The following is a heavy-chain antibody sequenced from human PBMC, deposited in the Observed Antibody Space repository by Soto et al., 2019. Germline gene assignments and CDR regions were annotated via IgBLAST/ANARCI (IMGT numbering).Heavy chain of an antibody. V-gene: IGHV3-21*01. CDR2: ISSSSSYI. D-gene: IGHD5-18*01. CDR3: ARERGYRGDLVLY. CDR1: GFTFSSYS. Sequence: EVQLVESGGGLVKPGGSLRLSCAASGFTFSSYSMNWVRQAPGKGLEWVSSISSSSSYIYYADSVKGRFTISRDNAKNSLYLQMNSLRAEDTAVYYCARERGYRGDLVLYWGQGTLVTVSS. J-gene: IGHJ4*02.